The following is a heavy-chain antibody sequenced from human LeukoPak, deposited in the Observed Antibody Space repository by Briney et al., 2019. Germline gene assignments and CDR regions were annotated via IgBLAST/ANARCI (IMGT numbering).Heavy chain of an antibody. CDR3: AKDVANYYFDY. CDR1: GFSFSTYG. D-gene: IGHD3-10*01. CDR2: ISYDGSFK. Sequence: GGSLRLSWAASGFSFSTYGMHWVRQAPGKGLEWVALISYDGSFKFYADSVTGRFTISRDNSKHMVYLQMKSLRGEDPAVYYCAKDVANYYFDYWGQGSLVTVSS. J-gene: IGHJ4*02. V-gene: IGHV3-30*18.